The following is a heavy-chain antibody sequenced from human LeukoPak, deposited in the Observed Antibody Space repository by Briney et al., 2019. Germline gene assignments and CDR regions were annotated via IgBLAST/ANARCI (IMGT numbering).Heavy chain of an antibody. Sequence: ASVKVSCKASGYTFAGYYMHWVRQAPGQGLEWVGWINPNSGGTNYAQKFQGRVTMTRDTSISTAYMELSRLRSDDTAVYYCARGLIVVVPTDYWGQGTLVTVSS. D-gene: IGHD2-2*01. CDR1: GYTFAGYY. CDR3: ARGLIVVVPTDY. J-gene: IGHJ4*02. CDR2: INPNSGGT. V-gene: IGHV1-2*02.